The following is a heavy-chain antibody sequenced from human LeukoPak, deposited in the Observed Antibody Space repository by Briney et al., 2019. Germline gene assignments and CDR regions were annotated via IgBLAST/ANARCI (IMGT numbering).Heavy chain of an antibody. CDR3: AREGYSSGWYRPSGY. CDR1: GGSISSGSYY. V-gene: IGHV4-61*02. J-gene: IGHJ4*02. Sequence: SETLSLTCTVSGGSISSGSYYWSWIRQPAGKGLEWIGRIYTSGSTNYNPSLKSRVTISVDTSKNQFSLKLSSVTAADTAVYYCAREGYSSGWYRPSGYWGQGTLVTVSS. CDR2: IYTSGST. D-gene: IGHD6-19*01.